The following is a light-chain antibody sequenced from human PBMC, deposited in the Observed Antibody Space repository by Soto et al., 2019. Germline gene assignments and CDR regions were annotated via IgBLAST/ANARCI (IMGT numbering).Light chain of an antibody. J-gene: IGKJ3*01. V-gene: IGKV3-11*01. CDR3: QQRSNWPLT. CDR1: QSVSSY. CDR2: DAS. Sequence: DIVLTQSPGTLSLSQGERATLSCRASQSVSSYLAWYQQKPGQAPRLLIYDASNRATGIPARFSGSGSGTDFTLTISSLEPEDFAVYYCQQRSNWPLTFGPGTKVDIK.